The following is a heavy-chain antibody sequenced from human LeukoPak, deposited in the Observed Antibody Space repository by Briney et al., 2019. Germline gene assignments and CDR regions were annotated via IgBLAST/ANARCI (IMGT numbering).Heavy chain of an antibody. V-gene: IGHV3-21*01. D-gene: IGHD3-10*01. CDR2: ISSSSSYI. CDR1: GFTFSSYS. J-gene: IGHJ4*02. Sequence: GGSLRLSCAASGFTFSSYSMNWVRQAPGKGLEWVSSISSSSSYIYYADSVKGRFTISRDNAKNSLYLQMNSLRAEDTAVYYCARTIRGPTYGSGSYKVRYFDYWGQGTLVTVSS. CDR3: ARTIRGPTYGSGSYKVRYFDY.